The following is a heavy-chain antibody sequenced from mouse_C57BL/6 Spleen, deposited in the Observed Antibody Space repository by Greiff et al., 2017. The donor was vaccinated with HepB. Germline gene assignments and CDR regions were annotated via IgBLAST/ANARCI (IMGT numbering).Heavy chain of an antibody. Sequence: EVKLVESGGGLVKPGGSLKLSCAASGFTFSDYGMHWVRQAPEKGLEWVAYISSGSSTIYYADTVKGRFTISRDNAKNNLFLQMTSLRSEDTAMYYCARRGHYGSSPYYYAMDYWGQGTSVTVSS. J-gene: IGHJ4*01. D-gene: IGHD1-1*01. V-gene: IGHV5-17*01. CDR1: GFTFSDYG. CDR3: ARRGHYGSSPYYYAMDY. CDR2: ISSGSSTI.